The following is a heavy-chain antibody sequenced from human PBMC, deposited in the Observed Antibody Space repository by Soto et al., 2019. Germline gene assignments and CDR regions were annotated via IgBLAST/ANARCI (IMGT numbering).Heavy chain of an antibody. V-gene: IGHV3-30-3*01. D-gene: IGHD2-21*02. CDR3: ARTYCGGDCPTHDAFDI. J-gene: IGHJ3*02. CDR1: GFTFSSYA. Sequence: QVQLVESGGGVVQPGRSLRLSCAASGFTFSSYAMHWVRQAPGKGLEWVAVISYDGSNKYYADSVKGRFTISRDTSKNTLYLQMNSLRAEDTAVYYCARTYCGGDCPTHDAFDIWGQGTMVTVSS. CDR2: ISYDGSNK.